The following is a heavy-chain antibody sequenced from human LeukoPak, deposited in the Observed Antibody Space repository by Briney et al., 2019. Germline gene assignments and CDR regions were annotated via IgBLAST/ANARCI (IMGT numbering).Heavy chain of an antibody. Sequence: GGSLRLSCAASGFTFSSHWMNWVRQAPGKGLEWVAIIKQDGNDKYYVDSVKGRFTISRDNAKNSLHLQMNSLRAEDTAVYYCAGGRGWLAEKWAQEPLVTVSS. V-gene: IGHV3-7*01. CDR1: GFTFSSHW. D-gene: IGHD6-19*01. J-gene: IGHJ4*02. CDR2: IKQDGNDK. CDR3: AGGRGWLAEK.